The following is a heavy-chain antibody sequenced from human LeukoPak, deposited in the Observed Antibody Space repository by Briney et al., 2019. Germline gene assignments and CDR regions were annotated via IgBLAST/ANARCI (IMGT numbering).Heavy chain of an antibody. CDR3: AREAITMVRGVFINQYYFDY. CDR2: IKQDGSEK. D-gene: IGHD3-10*01. Sequence: GGSLRLSCAASGFIFSDYYMSWVRQAPGKGLEWVANIKQDGSEKYYVDSVTGRFTISRDNAKNSLYLQMNSLRAEDTAVYYCAREAITMVRGVFINQYYFDYWGQGILVTVSS. J-gene: IGHJ4*02. V-gene: IGHV3-7*01. CDR1: GFIFSDYY.